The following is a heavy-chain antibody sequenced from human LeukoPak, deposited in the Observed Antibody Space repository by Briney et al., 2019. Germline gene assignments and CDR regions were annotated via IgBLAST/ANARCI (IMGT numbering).Heavy chain of an antibody. CDR3: ARDPAARTDYYYYGMDV. CDR2: INPSGGST. V-gene: IGHV1-46*01. CDR1: GYTFTSYY. Sequence: GASVKVSCKASGYTFTSYYMHWVRQAPGQGPEWMGIINPSGGSTSYAQKFQGRVTMTRDTSTSTVYMELSSLRSEDTAVYYCARDPAARTDYYYYGMDVWGQGTTVTVSS. D-gene: IGHD6-6*01. J-gene: IGHJ6*02.